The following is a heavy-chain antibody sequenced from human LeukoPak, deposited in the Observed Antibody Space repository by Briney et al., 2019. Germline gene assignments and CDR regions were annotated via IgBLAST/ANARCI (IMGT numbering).Heavy chain of an antibody. CDR2: IYYSGST. V-gene: IGHV4-59*11. J-gene: IGHJ4*02. CDR3: ARHGGPAREFDY. D-gene: IGHD2-2*01. CDR1: GGSISSHY. Sequence: PSETLSLTCTVSGGSISSHYWSWIRQPPGKGLEWIGYIYYSGSTNYNPSLKSRVTISVDTSKNQFSLKLSSVTAADTAVYYCARHGGPAREFDYWGQGTLVTVSS.